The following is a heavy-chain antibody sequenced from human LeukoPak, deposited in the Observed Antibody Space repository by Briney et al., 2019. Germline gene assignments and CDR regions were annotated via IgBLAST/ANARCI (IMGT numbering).Heavy chain of an antibody. D-gene: IGHD2-2*01. V-gene: IGHV3-7*01. J-gene: IGHJ4*02. CDR2: IKQDGSDK. CDR1: GFTFSTYW. CDR3: ARVDCSSTSCPGTYFDY. Sequence: PGGSLRLSCAASGFTFSTYWMSWVRQAPGKGLEWVANIKQDGSDKYYVDSVKGRFTISRDNAKSSLYLQMNSLRAEDTAAYYCARVDCSSTSCPGTYFDYWGQGTLVTVSS.